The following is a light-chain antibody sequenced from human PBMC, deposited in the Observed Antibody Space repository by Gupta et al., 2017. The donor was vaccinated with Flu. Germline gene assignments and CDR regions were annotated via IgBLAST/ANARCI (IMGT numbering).Light chain of an antibody. Sequence: SALTQPPSASGSPGPSVTISSTGTSSDVGASNFVSWYHHHPAKPNNLIFYEGSQRTAAAPGRFSASKAGNTASLTVSGPQEEEAADYYDSTDASSNSVVFGGGTKLTVL. J-gene: IGLJ2*01. V-gene: IGLV2-8*01. CDR1: SSDVGASNF. CDR2: EGS. CDR3: STDASSNSVV.